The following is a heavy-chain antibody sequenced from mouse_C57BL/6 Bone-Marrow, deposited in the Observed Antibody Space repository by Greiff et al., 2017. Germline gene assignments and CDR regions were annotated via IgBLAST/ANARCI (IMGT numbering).Heavy chain of an antibody. CDR1: GYSFTGYY. Sequence: DVHLVESGPELVKPGASVKISCKASGYSFTGYYMNWVKQSPEKSLEWIGEINPSTGGTTYNQKFKAKATLTVDKSSSTAYMQLKSLTSEDSAVYYCAIYGSSGDYFDYWGQGTTLTVSS. CDR3: AIYGSSGDYFDY. J-gene: IGHJ2*01. D-gene: IGHD1-1*01. V-gene: IGHV1-42*01. CDR2: INPSTGGT.